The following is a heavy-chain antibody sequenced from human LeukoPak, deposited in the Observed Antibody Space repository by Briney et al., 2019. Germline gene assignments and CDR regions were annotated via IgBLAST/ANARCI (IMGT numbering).Heavy chain of an antibody. V-gene: IGHV4-59*01. D-gene: IGHD2-15*01. CDR3: ARARTYCSGGSCYAWYFQH. Sequence: SETLSLTCTVSGGSISSYYWSWIRQPPGKGLEWIGYIYYSGSTNYNPSLKSRVTISVDTSKNQLSLKLSSVTAADTAVYYCARARTYCSGGSCYAWYFQHWGQGTLVTVSS. CDR2: IYYSGST. CDR1: GGSISSYY. J-gene: IGHJ1*01.